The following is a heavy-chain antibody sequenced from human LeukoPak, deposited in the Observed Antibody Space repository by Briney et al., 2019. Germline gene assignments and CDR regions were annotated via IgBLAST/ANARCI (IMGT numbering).Heavy chain of an antibody. D-gene: IGHD5-18*01. CDR1: GFTFSSYA. CDR2: ISSNGGST. V-gene: IGHV3-64*01. Sequence: GGSLRLSCAASGFTFSSYAMHWVRQAPGKGLEYVSAISSNGGSTYYANSVKGRFTISRDNSKNTLYLQMGSLRAEDMAVYYCARNLGPRVTLPFGYWGQGTLVTVSS. CDR3: ARNLGPRVTLPFGY. J-gene: IGHJ4*02.